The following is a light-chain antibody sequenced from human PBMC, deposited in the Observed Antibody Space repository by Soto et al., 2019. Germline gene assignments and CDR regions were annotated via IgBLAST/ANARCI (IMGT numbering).Light chain of an antibody. CDR3: CSFAGSYTFV. Sequence: QSVLTQPRSVSGSPGQSVTISCTGTDSDVGGSNHVSWYQYHPGKAPKFMIYDVSKRPSGVPDRFSGSKSGNTASLTISGLQAEDEADYYCCSFAGSYTFVFGTGTKV. CDR1: DSDVGGSNH. J-gene: IGLJ1*01. CDR2: DVS. V-gene: IGLV2-11*01.